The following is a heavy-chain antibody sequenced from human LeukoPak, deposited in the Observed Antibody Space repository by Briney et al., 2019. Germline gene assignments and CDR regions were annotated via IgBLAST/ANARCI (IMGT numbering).Heavy chain of an antibody. Sequence: GGSLRLSWIASGFTFNQHSMSWVRQAPAKGLEWVASIRPDGSAVFYVDSVKGRFTFSRDNAKNSLDLQMNSLRAEDTAVYYCARFGLPYSIDLWGQGTMVTVSS. V-gene: IGHV3-7*01. J-gene: IGHJ6*02. CDR2: IRPDGSAV. CDR1: GFTFNQHS. D-gene: IGHD3/OR15-3a*01. CDR3: ARFGLPYSIDL.